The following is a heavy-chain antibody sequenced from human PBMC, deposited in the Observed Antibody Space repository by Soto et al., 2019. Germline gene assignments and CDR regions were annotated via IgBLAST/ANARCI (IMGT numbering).Heavy chain of an antibody. V-gene: IGHV1-3*04. CDR2: INIAKGNT. J-gene: IGHJ4*02. CDR3: ARSSGSFYTLGH. D-gene: IGHD3-10*01. CDR1: GYTFTSYT. Sequence: QGQLVQSGAEVKKPGASVKVSCKASGYTFTSYTMHWVRQAPGQRPEWMGWINIAKGNTQYSQKLQGRVTFTSDTSASTAYMELSTLRSEDTAVYYCARSSGSFYTLGHWGQGTLVIVSS.